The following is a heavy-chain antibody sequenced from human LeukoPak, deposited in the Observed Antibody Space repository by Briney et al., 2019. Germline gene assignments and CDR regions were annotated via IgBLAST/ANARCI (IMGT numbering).Heavy chain of an antibody. CDR2: INPNSGGT. CDR3: ARGPRLDSSGWFYGAFDI. J-gene: IGHJ3*02. V-gene: IGHV1-2*06. CDR1: GYTLTELS. Sequence: ASMKVSCKVSGYTLTELSMHWVRQAPGKGLEWMGRINPNSGGTNYAQKFQGRVTMTRDTSISTAYMELSRLRSDDTAVYYCARGPRLDSSGWFYGAFDIWGQGTMVTVSS. D-gene: IGHD6-19*01.